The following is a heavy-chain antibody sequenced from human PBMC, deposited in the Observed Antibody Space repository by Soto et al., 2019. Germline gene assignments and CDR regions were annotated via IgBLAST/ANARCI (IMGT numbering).Heavy chain of an antibody. CDR3: ARDLAVGGFFDP. J-gene: IGHJ5*02. D-gene: IGHD3-10*01. CDR1: GVSLNTYY. Sequence: XTLSLPGTVSGVSLNTYYWTWMRQPPGKELELIGYIHYAGRTNKNPSLKSRVTMSVDTSKNQFSLKLNSFTAADTSVYYCARDLAVGGFFDPWGQGTLGTVSS. V-gene: IGHV4-59*01. CDR2: IHYAGRT.